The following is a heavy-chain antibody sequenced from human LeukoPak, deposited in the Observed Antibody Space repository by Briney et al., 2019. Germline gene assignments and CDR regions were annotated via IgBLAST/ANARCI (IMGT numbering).Heavy chain of an antibody. J-gene: IGHJ4*02. V-gene: IGHV3-30-3*01. D-gene: IGHD6-19*01. CDR3: ARDRAAVAGLPFDY. Sequence: QPGGSLRLSCAASGFTLSSYAMHWVRQAPGKGLEWVAVISYDGSNKYYADSVKGRFIISRDNSKNTLYLQMNGLRAEDTAVYYCARDRAAVAGLPFDYWGQGTLVTVSS. CDR2: ISYDGSNK. CDR1: GFTLSSYA.